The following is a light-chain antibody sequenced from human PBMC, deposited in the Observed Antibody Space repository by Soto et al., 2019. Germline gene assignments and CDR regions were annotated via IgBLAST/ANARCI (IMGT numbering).Light chain of an antibody. V-gene: IGKV3-15*01. CDR3: QQRSNWLT. CDR2: GAS. J-gene: IGKJ4*01. CDR1: QSVSSI. Sequence: EIAMTQSPATLSASPGQRATLSSRASQSVSSILAWYQQKPGQAPGLLIYGASSRATGVPARFSGSGSGTVFSLTISSLEPEDFAVYYCQQRSNWLTFGGGTKVDIK.